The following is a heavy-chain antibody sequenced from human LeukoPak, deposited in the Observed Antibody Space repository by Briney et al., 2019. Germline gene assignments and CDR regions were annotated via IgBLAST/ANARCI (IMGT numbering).Heavy chain of an antibody. V-gene: IGHV3-23*01. CDR3: AKMRGIVITFGGVIFDS. J-gene: IGHJ4*02. Sequence: GGSLRPSCVASGFTFSIYAMSWVRQAPGKGLEWVSAMSAGGTSTYYADSVKGRFTISRDNSKNTLYLHMNSLRAEDTAVYYCAKMRGIVITFGGVIFDSWGQGTLATVSS. CDR2: MSAGGTST. CDR1: GFTFSIYA. D-gene: IGHD3-16*01.